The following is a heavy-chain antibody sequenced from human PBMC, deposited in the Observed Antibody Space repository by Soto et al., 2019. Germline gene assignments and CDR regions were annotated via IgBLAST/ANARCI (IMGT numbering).Heavy chain of an antibody. CDR1: GGSISSYY. CDR3: ARTYGEGWFDP. V-gene: IGHV4-59*08. CDR2: IYYSGST. J-gene: IGHJ5*02. D-gene: IGHD4-17*01. Sequence: SETLSLTCTVSGGSISSYYWSWIRQPPGKGLEWIGYIYYSGSTNYNPSLKSRVTISVDTSKNQFSLKLSSVTAADTAVYYCARTYGEGWFDPWGQGTLVTVSS.